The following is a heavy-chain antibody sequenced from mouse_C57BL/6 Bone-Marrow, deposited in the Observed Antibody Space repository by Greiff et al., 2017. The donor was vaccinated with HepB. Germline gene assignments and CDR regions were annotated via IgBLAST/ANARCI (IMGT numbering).Heavy chain of an antibody. CDR1: GFSLTSYG. V-gene: IGHV2-2*01. Sequence: VKLMESGPGLVQPSQSLSITCTVSGFSLTSYGVHWVRQSPGKGLEWLGVIWSGGSTDYNAAFISRLSISKDNSKSQVFFKMNSLQADDTAIYYCAILTRAYWGQGTLVTVSA. CDR2: IWSGGST. D-gene: IGHD1-1*01. CDR3: AILTRAY. J-gene: IGHJ3*01.